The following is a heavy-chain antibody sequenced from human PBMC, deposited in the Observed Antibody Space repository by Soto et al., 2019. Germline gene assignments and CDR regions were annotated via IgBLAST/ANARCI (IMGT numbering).Heavy chain of an antibody. Sequence: GGSLRLSCAASGFTFSSYAMSWVRQAPGKGLEWVSAISGNGGSTYYADSVKGRFTISSENSNNTLYLQMNSLRAEDTAVYYCAKNLLYNNQSKYRNTAADYWGQGTLVTVSS. CDR2: ISGNGGST. D-gene: IGHD3-16*02. CDR3: AKNLLYNNQSKYRNTAADY. J-gene: IGHJ4*02. V-gene: IGHV3-23*01. CDR1: GFTFSSYA.